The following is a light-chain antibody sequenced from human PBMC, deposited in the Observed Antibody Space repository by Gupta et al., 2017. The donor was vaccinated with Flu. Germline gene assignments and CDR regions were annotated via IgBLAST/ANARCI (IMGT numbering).Light chain of an antibody. V-gene: IGKV1-33*01. CDR1: QDISNY. CDR2: DAS. CDR3: QQYDNLPPLFT. Sequence: SVTITCQASQDISNYLNWYQQKSGRAPKLLIYDASNLETGVPSRFSGSGSGTDFTFTISSLQPEDVATYYCQQYDNLPPLFTFGPGTKVDIK. J-gene: IGKJ3*01.